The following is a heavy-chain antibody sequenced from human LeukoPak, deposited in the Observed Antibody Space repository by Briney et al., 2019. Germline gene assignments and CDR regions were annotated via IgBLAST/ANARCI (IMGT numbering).Heavy chain of an antibody. Sequence: GGSLRLSCAASGFTFSSYSMNWVRQAPGKGLEWVSSISTSSSYIYYADSVKGRFTISRDNAKNSLYLQMNSLRAEDTAVYYCARGSVVVAATDNWFDPWGQGTLVTVSS. D-gene: IGHD2-15*01. CDR1: GFTFSSYS. J-gene: IGHJ5*02. CDR2: ISTSSSYI. CDR3: ARGSVVVAATDNWFDP. V-gene: IGHV3-21*01.